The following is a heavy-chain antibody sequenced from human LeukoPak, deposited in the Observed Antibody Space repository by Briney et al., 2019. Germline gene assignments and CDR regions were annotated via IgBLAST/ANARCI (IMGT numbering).Heavy chain of an antibody. CDR2: ISHSGRT. CDR1: GYYVSSGYY. Sequence: SETLSLTCTVSGYYVSSGYYWAWIRQPPGKGLEWIGSISHSGRTYYNPSLKSRVTISVDTSKNQFSLKLSSVTAADTAVYYCARVAGDYGDSFDYWGQGTLVTVSS. J-gene: IGHJ4*02. V-gene: IGHV4-38-2*02. D-gene: IGHD4-17*01. CDR3: ARVAGDYGDSFDY.